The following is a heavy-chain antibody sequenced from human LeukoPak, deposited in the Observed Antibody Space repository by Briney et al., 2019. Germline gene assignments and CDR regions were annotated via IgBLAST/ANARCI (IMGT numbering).Heavy chain of an antibody. CDR3: ARFPEEVGELNGNYYYYYYMDV. J-gene: IGHJ6*03. Sequence: GESLQISCKGSGYRFSSYWIGWVRQMPGKGLEWMAIIDPGDSDTRYSPSFQGQVIISVDKSMSTAYLQWSSLKASDTAMYYCARFPEEVGELNGNYYYYYYMDVWGKGTTVTISS. V-gene: IGHV5-51*01. D-gene: IGHD3-10*01. CDR1: GYRFSSYW. CDR2: IDPGDSDT.